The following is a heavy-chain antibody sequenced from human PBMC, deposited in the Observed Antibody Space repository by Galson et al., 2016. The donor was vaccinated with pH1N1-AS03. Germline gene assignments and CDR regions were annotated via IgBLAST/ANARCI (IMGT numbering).Heavy chain of an antibody. D-gene: IGHD3-22*01. V-gene: IGHV1-3*01. Sequence: SVKVSCKASGHSFSSYTVHWVRQAPGQRLEWMGWISPGNADTKYSHNFEDRVTITSDTSATTAYMELSSLRSEDTAVYYCAREGYHHESSGDYISRGFDYWGQGTLVTVSS. J-gene: IGHJ4*02. CDR1: GHSFSSYT. CDR2: ISPGNADT. CDR3: AREGYHHESSGDYISRGFDY.